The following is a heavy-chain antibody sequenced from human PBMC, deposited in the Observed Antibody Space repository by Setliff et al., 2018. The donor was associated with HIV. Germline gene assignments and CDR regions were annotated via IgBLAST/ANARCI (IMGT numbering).Heavy chain of an antibody. CDR2: IYTSRGT. V-gene: IGHV4-4*09. CDR1: GGSISGYH. D-gene: IGHD6-13*01. Sequence: PSETLSLTCTVSGGSISGYHWNWLRQTPGKGLEWIGYIYTSRGTNYNHSLRTRVIISVDTSNQLSLKLSSVTAADAAVYYCARSPSYRSSWEYYFDYWGQGILVTVSS. J-gene: IGHJ4*02. CDR3: ARSPSYRSSWEYYFDY.